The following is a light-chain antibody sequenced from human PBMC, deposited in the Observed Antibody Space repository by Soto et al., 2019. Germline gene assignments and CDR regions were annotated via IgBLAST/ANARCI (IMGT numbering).Light chain of an antibody. CDR2: AAS. V-gene: IGKV1-39*01. CDR1: QSITTS. CDR3: QQSYITPRT. Sequence: DIRMTQSPSSLSASVGDRVTITCRSSQSITTSLNWYQHKPGEAPTLLIYAASTLHRGVPSRFSGSGSGTYFTLTVSSLQPEDSATYYCQQSYITPRTFGQGTKVDIK. J-gene: IGKJ1*01.